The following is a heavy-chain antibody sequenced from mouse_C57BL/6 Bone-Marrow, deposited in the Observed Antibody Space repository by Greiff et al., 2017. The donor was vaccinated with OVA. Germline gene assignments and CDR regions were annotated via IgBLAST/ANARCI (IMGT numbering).Heavy chain of an antibody. CDR1: GYSITSGYY. Sequence: DVKLQESGPGLVKPSQSLSLTCSVTGYSITSGYYWNWIRQFPGNKLEWMGYISYDGSNNYNPSLKNRISITRDTSKNQFFLKLNSVTTEDTATYYCARSRPFAYWGQGTLVTVSA. CDR3: ARSRPFAY. V-gene: IGHV3-6*01. J-gene: IGHJ3*01. CDR2: ISYDGSN.